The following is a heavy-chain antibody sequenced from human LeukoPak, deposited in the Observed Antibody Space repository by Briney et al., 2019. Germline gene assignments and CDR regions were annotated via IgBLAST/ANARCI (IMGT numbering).Heavy chain of an antibody. CDR3: ARGGVPAAIDY. CDR1: GGCISSGSYY. Sequence: SETLSLTCTVSGGCISSGSYYWSWIRQPAGKGLEWIGYIYYSGSTNYNPSLKSRVTISVDTSKNQFSLKLSSVTAADTAVYYCARGGVPAAIDYWGQGTLVTVSS. CDR2: IYYSGST. D-gene: IGHD2-2*01. V-gene: IGHV4-61*10. J-gene: IGHJ4*02.